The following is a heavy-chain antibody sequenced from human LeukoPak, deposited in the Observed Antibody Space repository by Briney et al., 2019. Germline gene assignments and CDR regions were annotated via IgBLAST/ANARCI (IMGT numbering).Heavy chain of an antibody. CDR3: ARDRGDFWSGYYTYYYYYMDV. V-gene: IGHV3-7*01. CDR1: GFTFSSYW. J-gene: IGHJ6*03. D-gene: IGHD3-3*01. Sequence: PGGSLTLSCAASGFTFSSYWMSWVRQAPGKGLEWVANIKQDGSEKYYVDSVKGRFTISRDNAKNSLYLQMNSLRAEDTAVYYCARDRGDFWSGYYTYYYYYMDVWGKGTTVTVSS. CDR2: IKQDGSEK.